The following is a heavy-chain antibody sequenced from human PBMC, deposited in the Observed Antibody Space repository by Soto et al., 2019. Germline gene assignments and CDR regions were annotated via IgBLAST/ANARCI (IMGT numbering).Heavy chain of an antibody. J-gene: IGHJ4*02. CDR2: TYYRSNWYN. V-gene: IGHV6-1*01. D-gene: IGHD6-13*01. CDR3: ARSSTTNSSSWFQYYFDY. CDR1: GNSVSSNSAA. Sequence: PSPTLSLTCAISGNSVSSNSAAWNWIRQSPSRGLEWLGRTYYRSNWYNDYAVSVKSRITINTDTSKNQFSLQLNSVTPEDTAAFYCARSSTTNSSSWFQYYFDYWGQGTLVTVSS.